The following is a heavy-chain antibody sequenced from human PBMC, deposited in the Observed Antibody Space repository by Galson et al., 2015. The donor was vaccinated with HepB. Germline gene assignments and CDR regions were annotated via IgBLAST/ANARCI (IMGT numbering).Heavy chain of an antibody. V-gene: IGHV1-24*01. CDR3: AGRYSAYDSDGRAVFDV. CDR1: GYSLSELS. Sequence: SVKVSCKVSGYSLSELSIHWVRQAPGKGLEWVGGLDPEDGQRMYAQKLQGRVTMTEDTSTDTAYMALRSLRSKDTAVYYCAGRYSAYDSDGRAVFDVWGQGTMVSVSS. D-gene: IGHD5-12*01. J-gene: IGHJ3*01. CDR2: LDPEDGQR.